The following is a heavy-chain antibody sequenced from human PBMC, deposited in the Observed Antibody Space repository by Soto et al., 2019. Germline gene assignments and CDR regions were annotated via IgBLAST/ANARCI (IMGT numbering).Heavy chain of an antibody. CDR2: ISYDGSNN. V-gene: IGHV3-30-3*01. D-gene: IGHD6-19*01. CDR3: ARGDSSGWYIR. CDR1: VFTFSSYA. Sequence: ESGGGVVPPGRSLRLSCAASVFTFSSYAMHWVRQAPGKGLEWVAVISYDGSNNYYADSVKGRFTISRDNSKNTLYLQMNSLRAEDTAVYYCARGDSSGWYIRWGQGTLVTVSS. J-gene: IGHJ4*02.